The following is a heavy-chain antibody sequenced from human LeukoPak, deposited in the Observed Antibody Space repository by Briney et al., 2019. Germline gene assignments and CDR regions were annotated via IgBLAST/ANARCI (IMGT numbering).Heavy chain of an antibody. J-gene: IGHJ4*02. CDR2: IYYSGST. CDR3: ARVEVGTMIVDY. V-gene: IGHV4-61*01. Sequence: SETLSLTCTVSGYSVSGIFYWGWIRQPPGKGLQWIGYIYYSGSTNYNPSLKSRVTISVDTSKNQFSLKLSSVTAADTAVYYCARVEVGTMIVDYWGQGTLVTVSS. D-gene: IGHD3-22*01. CDR1: GYSVSGIFY.